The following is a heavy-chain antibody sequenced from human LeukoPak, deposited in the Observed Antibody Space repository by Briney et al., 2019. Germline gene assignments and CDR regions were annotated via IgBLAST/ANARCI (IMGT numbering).Heavy chain of an antibody. CDR1: GFTFSSYT. Sequence: PGGSLRLSCAVSGFTFSSYTINWVRQAPGKGLEWVSSISSSSSYIYYADSVKGRFTISRDNAKNSLSLQMNSLRAEDTAVYYCARRAATERGHSYGLDYWGQGTLVTVSS. D-gene: IGHD5-18*01. CDR2: ISSSSSYI. CDR3: ARRAATERGHSYGLDY. V-gene: IGHV3-21*01. J-gene: IGHJ4*02.